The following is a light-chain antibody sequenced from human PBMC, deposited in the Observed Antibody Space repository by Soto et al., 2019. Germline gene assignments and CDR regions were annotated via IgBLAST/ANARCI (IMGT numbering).Light chain of an antibody. Sequence: DIQMTQSPSTLSGSVGDRVTITCRASQTISSWLAWYQQKPGKAPKLLIYKASTLTSGVPSRFSGSGSGTEITLTISSMQPDDLVNYYSQRYISYSEAFGPVTKVEVK. CDR1: QTISSW. J-gene: IGKJ1*01. CDR2: KAS. V-gene: IGKV1-5*03. CDR3: QRYISYSEA.